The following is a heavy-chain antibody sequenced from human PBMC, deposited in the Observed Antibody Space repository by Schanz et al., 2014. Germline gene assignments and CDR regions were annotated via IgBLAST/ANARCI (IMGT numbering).Heavy chain of an antibody. Sequence: QVQLQESGPGLVKPSETLSLTCTVSSGSISSNSYYWAWIRQPPGKGLEWIGYIYYSGSTYYNPSLKSRVTISGDTSKNQFSLMLGSVTAADTAVYYCARAAGPVDYWGQGTLVTVSS. J-gene: IGHJ4*02. D-gene: IGHD6-13*01. V-gene: IGHV4-39*07. CDR2: IYYSGST. CDR3: ARAAGPVDY. CDR1: SGSISSNSYY.